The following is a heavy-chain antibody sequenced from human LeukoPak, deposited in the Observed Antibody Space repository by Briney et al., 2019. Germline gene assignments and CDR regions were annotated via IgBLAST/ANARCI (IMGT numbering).Heavy chain of an antibody. CDR2: IKKDGSEK. V-gene: IGHV3-7*01. Sequence: GGALRLSCASSGFIFTNYWMTWVRQAPGKGLEWVANIKKDGSEKYYVDSVKGRFTISRDNAKNSLYLQMNSLRAEDTAVYYCASTEADGYLTIWGQGTLVTVSS. D-gene: IGHD5-24*01. CDR3: ASTEADGYLTI. J-gene: IGHJ4*02. CDR1: GFIFTNYW.